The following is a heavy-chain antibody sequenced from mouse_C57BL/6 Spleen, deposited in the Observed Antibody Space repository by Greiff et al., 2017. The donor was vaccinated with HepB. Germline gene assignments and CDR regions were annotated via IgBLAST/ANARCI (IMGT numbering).Heavy chain of an antibody. D-gene: IGHD1-1*01. CDR1: GYTFTSYW. Sequence: VQLQQPGAELVRPGSSVKLSCKASGYTFTSYWMDWVKQRPGQGLEWIGNIYPSDSETHYNQKFKDKATLTVDKSSSTAYMQLSSLTSEDSAVYYCARSGLRSPDYWGQGTTLTVSS. CDR3: ARSGLRSPDY. CDR2: IYPSDSET. V-gene: IGHV1-61*01. J-gene: IGHJ2*01.